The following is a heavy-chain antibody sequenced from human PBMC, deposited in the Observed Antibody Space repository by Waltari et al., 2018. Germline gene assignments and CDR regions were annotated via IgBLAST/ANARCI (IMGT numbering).Heavy chain of an antibody. D-gene: IGHD2-2*01. V-gene: IGHV4-4*02. CDR1: GGSISSSNW. Sequence: QVQLQESSPGLVKPSGTLSLTCAVSGGSISSSNWWSWVRQPPGKGLEWIGEIYHSGGTNYNPALKSRVTISVDKSKNQFSLKLSSVTAADTAVYYCAREGRGSYCSSTSCPFDYWGQGTLVTVSS. J-gene: IGHJ4*02. CDR2: IYHSGGT. CDR3: AREGRGSYCSSTSCPFDY.